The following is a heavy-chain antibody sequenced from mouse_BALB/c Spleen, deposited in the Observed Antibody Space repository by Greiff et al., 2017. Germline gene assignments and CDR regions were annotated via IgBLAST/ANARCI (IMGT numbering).Heavy chain of an antibody. J-gene: IGHJ3*01. Sequence: QVQLQQSGAELMKPGASVKISCKATGYTFSSYWIEWVKQRPGHGLEWIGEILPGSGSTNYNEKFKGKATFTADTSSNTAYMQLSSLTSEDSAVYYCARSLLRLQTWFAYWGQGTLVTVSA. CDR3: ARSLLRLQTWFAY. V-gene: IGHV1-9*01. D-gene: IGHD1-2*01. CDR1: GYTFSSYW. CDR2: ILPGSGST.